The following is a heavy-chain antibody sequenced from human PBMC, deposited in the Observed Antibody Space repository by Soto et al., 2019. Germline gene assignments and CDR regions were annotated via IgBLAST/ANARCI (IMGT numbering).Heavy chain of an antibody. Sequence: GGSLRLSCAASGSTFSGYGMHCVRQAPVKFLECLAVIFYDGTDKYYAASFLFRFSLSLAHSEHTLYLEMNSLRVEDTAVYYCAKDRSRSLDAMDVWGQGTTVTVSS. J-gene: IGHJ6*02. D-gene: IGHD6-13*01. CDR1: GSTFSGYG. V-gene: IGHV3-33*03. CDR3: AKDRSRSLDAMDV. CDR2: IFYDGTDK.